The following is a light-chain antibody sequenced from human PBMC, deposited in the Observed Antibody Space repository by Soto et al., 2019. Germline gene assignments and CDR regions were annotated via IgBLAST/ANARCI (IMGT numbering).Light chain of an antibody. V-gene: IGLV1-40*01. CDR2: DNN. Sequence: QSVLTQPPSVSGAPGQRVTISCTGNSSNIGAGYDVHWYQQLPGTVPKLLVYDNNQRPSGVLDRFSGSKSGTSASLAITGLQAEDEADYYCSSYTGGNPSYVFGTGTKVTVL. CDR1: SSNIGAGYD. J-gene: IGLJ1*01. CDR3: SSYTGGNPSYV.